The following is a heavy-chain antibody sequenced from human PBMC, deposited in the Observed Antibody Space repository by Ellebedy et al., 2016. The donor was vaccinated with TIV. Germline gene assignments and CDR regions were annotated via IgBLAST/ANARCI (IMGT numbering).Heavy chain of an antibody. CDR3: ARRYSYGPNWFDP. CDR1: GGSISSSSYY. V-gene: IGHV4-39*01. D-gene: IGHD5-18*01. J-gene: IGHJ5*02. Sequence: MPSETLSLTCTVSGGSISSSSYYWGSSRQPQGMGLEWIGSIYYSGSTYYNPSLKSQVTISVDTSKNQFSLKLSSVTAADTAVYYCARRYSYGPNWFDPWGQGTLVTVSS. CDR2: IYYSGST.